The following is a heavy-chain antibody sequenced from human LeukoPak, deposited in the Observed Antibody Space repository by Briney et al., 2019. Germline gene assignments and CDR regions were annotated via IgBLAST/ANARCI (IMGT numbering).Heavy chain of an antibody. CDR1: GFTFTSYS. D-gene: IGHD1-26*01. CDR2: ISGGGGST. V-gene: IGHV3-23*01. CDR3: AKGGKWDVTPFDY. Sequence: PGGSQRLSCAASGFTFTSYSMNWVRQAPGKGLEWVSTISGGGGSTYYADSVKGRFTISRDNSKNTLYLQVNSLRAEDTAVYYCAKGGKWDVTPFDYWGQGTLVTVSS. J-gene: IGHJ4*02.